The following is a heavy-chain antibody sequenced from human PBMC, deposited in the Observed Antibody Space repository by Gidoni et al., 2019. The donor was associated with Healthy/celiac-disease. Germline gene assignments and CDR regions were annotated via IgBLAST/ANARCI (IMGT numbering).Heavy chain of an antibody. CDR1: GFTFSSYS. J-gene: IGHJ4*02. CDR2: ISSSSSYI. V-gene: IGHV3-21*01. CDR3: ASCVVTHDY. Sequence: EVQLVESGGGLVKPGGSLRLSCAASGFTFSSYSMNWVRQAPGKGLEWVSSISSSSSYIYYADSVKCRFTISRDNAKNSLYLQMNSLRAEDTAVYYCASCVVTHDYWGQGTLVTVSS. D-gene: IGHD3-22*01.